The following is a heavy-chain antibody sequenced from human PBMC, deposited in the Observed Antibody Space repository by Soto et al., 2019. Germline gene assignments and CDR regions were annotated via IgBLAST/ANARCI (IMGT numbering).Heavy chain of an antibody. CDR2: INHSGST. D-gene: IGHD4-4*01. Sequence: SETLSLTCAVYGGSFSGYYWSWIRQPPGKGLEWIGEINHSGSTNYNPSLKSRVTISVDTSKNQFSLKLSSVTAADTAVYYCARGGRPSTIDYSNLYYYYYMDVWGKGTTVTVSS. CDR3: ARGGRPSTIDYSNLYYYYYMDV. V-gene: IGHV4-34*01. CDR1: GGSFSGYY. J-gene: IGHJ6*03.